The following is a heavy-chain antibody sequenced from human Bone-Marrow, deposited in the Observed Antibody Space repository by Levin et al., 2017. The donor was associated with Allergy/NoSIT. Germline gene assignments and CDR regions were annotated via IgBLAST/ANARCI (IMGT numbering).Heavy chain of an antibody. J-gene: IGHJ4*02. CDR1: GGSISSGGYY. D-gene: IGHD3-9*01. Sequence: LRLSCTVSGGSISSGGYYWSWIRQHPGKGLEWIGYIYYSGSTYYNPSLKSRVTISVDTSKNQFSLKLSSVTAADTAVYYCARWLRYFDCLDYWGQGTLVTVSS. CDR3: ARWLRYFDCLDY. V-gene: IGHV4-31*03. CDR2: IYYSGST.